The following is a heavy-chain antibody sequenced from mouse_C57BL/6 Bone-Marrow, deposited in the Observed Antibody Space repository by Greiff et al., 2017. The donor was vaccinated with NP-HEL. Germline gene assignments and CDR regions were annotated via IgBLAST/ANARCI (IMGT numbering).Heavy chain of an antibody. J-gene: IGHJ3*01. Sequence: QVQLKQSGAELARPGASVKLSCKASGYTFTSYGISWVKQRTGQGLEWIGEIYPRSGNTYYNEKFKGKATLTADKSSSTAYMELRSLTSEDSAVYFCASRNWGAWCAYWGQGTLVTVSA. D-gene: IGHD4-1*01. CDR2: IYPRSGNT. CDR1: GYTFTSYG. CDR3: ASRNWGAWCAY. V-gene: IGHV1-81*01.